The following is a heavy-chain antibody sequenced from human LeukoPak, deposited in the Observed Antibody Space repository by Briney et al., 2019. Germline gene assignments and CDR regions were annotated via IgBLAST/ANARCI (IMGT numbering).Heavy chain of an antibody. D-gene: IGHD3-22*01. CDR2: INHSGST. CDR1: GGSFSGYY. J-gene: IGHJ6*02. Sequence: SETLSLTCAVYGGSFSGYYWSWIRQPPGKGLEWIGEINHSGSTNYNPSLKSRVTISVDTSKYQFSLKLSSVTAADTAVYYCARGRNSGYPSYYYYYYGMDVWGQGTTVTVSS. V-gene: IGHV4-34*01. CDR3: ARGRNSGYPSYYYYYYGMDV.